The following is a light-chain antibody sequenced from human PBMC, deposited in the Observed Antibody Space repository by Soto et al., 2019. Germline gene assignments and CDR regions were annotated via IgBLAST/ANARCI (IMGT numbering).Light chain of an antibody. Sequence: QSELTQPPSASGTPGQRVTISCSGSRSSVGSNTVNWYQHLPGTAPKLLIYSNNHRPSGVPDRFSASKAGASASLAISGLQSEDEGDYYCAAWDASLGGFYVFGSGTKLTVL. V-gene: IGLV1-44*01. CDR1: RSSVGSNT. CDR2: SNN. CDR3: AAWDASLGGFYV. J-gene: IGLJ1*01.